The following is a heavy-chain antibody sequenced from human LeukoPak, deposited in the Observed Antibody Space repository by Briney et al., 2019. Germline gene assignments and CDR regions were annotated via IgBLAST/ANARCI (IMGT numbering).Heavy chain of an antibody. CDR1: GITFSSYE. V-gene: IGHV3-48*03. CDR2: ISSSGNTI. D-gene: IGHD6-6*01. Sequence: PGGSLRLSCVASGITFSSYEMNWVHQAPGKGLEWVSYISSSGNTIHYADSVKGRFTISRDNAKNSLYLQMNSLRAEDTAVYYCARAGRSAWDYWGQGTLVTVSS. J-gene: IGHJ4*02. CDR3: ARAGRSAWDY.